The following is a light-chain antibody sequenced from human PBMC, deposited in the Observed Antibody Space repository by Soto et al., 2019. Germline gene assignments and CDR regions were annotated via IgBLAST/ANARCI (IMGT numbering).Light chain of an antibody. Sequence: EIVLTQSPATLSLSPGERATLSCRASQSVSSYLAWYQQKPGQAPRLLIYDASNKATGIPARFSGSGSGTDFTHPTSSLEPEDLAVYYCQQSSNWPRAWTFCQGTKVEIK. CDR2: DAS. V-gene: IGKV3-11*01. J-gene: IGKJ1*01. CDR1: QSVSSY. CDR3: QQSSNWPRAWT.